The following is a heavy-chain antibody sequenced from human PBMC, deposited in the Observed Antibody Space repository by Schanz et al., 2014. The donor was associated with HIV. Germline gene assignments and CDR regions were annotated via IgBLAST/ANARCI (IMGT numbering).Heavy chain of an antibody. CDR3: ARARLGSSWYVTGFGSLDY. CDR1: GGSFIDHA. V-gene: IGHV1-69*01. D-gene: IGHD6-13*01. CDR2: FIPFFRTA. J-gene: IGHJ4*02. Sequence: QVHLEQSGAEVRKPGSSMQVSCKTSGGSFIDHAISWVRQAPGQGLEWVGAFIPFFRTANYAQRFQDRVTITADESTSTAYMELSSLRFEDTAVYYCARARLGSSWYVTGFGSLDYWGQGTLVTVSS.